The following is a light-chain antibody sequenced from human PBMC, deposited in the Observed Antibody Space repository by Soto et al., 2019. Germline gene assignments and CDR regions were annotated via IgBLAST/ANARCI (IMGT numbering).Light chain of an antibody. Sequence: EIVLTQSPVTLSLSPGERATLSCRASQSVRTYLAWYQVKPGQAPRLLIYGVSSRATGIPARFSGGGSGTEFTLTMSSLQSEDFAVYYCQQYNKWPRTFGQGTKV. CDR1: QSVRTY. J-gene: IGKJ1*01. CDR3: QQYNKWPRT. CDR2: GVS. V-gene: IGKV3-15*01.